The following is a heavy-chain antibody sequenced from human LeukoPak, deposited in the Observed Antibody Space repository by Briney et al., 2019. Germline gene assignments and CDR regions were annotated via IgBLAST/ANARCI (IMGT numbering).Heavy chain of an antibody. CDR2: ISTYNGNT. D-gene: IGHD5-12*01. J-gene: IGHJ4*02. Sequence: ASVKVSCKASGYSFTSYGFTWVRQAPGQGLEWMGWISTYNGNTNYAQKLQGRVTMTTDTSTSTAYMELRSPRSDDTAVYYCARDVSGYGYDYFDYWGQGTLVTVSS. V-gene: IGHV1-18*01. CDR3: ARDVSGYGYDYFDY. CDR1: GYSFTSYG.